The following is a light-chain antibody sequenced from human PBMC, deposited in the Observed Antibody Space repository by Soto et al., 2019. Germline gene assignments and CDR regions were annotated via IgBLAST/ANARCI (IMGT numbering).Light chain of an antibody. CDR2: AVS. Sequence: DIQMTQSPSSLSASVGDRVTITCRASQSISNFLNWYQQMPGKAPKLLIYAVSNLESGVPSRFSGSGSGTDFTLTISSLQREDFATYYCQQSYSTPYTVGQGTKVDIK. CDR3: QQSYSTPYT. V-gene: IGKV1-39*01. CDR1: QSISNF. J-gene: IGKJ2*01.